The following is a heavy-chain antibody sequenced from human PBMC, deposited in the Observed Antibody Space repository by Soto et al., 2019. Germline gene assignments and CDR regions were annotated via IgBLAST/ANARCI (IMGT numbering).Heavy chain of an antibody. D-gene: IGHD3-9*01. CDR2: ISSSSSYI. CDR1: GFTFSSYS. CDR3: ARDGYYDILTGYNDY. V-gene: IGHV3-21*01. Sequence: GGSLRLSCAASGFTFSSYSMNWVRQAPGKGLEWVSSISSSSSYIYYADSVKGRFTISRDNAKNSLYLQMNSLRAEDTAVYYCARDGYYDILTGYNDYWGQGTLVTVSS. J-gene: IGHJ4*02.